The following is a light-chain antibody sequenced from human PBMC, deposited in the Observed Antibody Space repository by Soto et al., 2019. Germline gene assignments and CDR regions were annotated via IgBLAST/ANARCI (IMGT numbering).Light chain of an antibody. V-gene: IGKV3-15*01. CDR1: QSVSNA. J-gene: IGKJ4*01. CDR2: AAS. Sequence: EIVMTQSPVTLSVSPGDRVTLSCRASQSVSNAVAWYQQKYGQSPRLLIYAASTRATGVPDRFWGSGSGTDFTLTISSMQSEDFAIYYCHQYDLWGSFGGGTRVEI. CDR3: HQYDLWGS.